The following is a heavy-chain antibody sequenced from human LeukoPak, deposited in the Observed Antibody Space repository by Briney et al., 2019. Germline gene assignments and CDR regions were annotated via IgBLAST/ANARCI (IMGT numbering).Heavy chain of an antibody. J-gene: IGHJ6*02. Sequence: ASVKVSCKASGYTFTGYYMHWVRQAPGQGPEWMGWINPNSGGTNYAQKFQGRVTMTRDTSISTAYMELSRLRSDDTAVYYCASGVLRHYYYGMDVWGQGTTVTVSS. D-gene: IGHD4-17*01. V-gene: IGHV1-2*02. CDR1: GYTFTGYY. CDR2: INPNSGGT. CDR3: ASGVLRHYYYGMDV.